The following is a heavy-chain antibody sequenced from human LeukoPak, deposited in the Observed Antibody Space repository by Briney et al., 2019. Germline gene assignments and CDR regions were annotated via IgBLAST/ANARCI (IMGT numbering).Heavy chain of an antibody. CDR1: GGSFSGYY. Sequence: SETLSLTCAVYGGSFSGYYWSWIRQPPGKGLEWIGEINHSGSTNYNPSLKSRVTISVDTSKNQFSLKLSSVTAADTAVYYCARRVFYDSSGKFDYWGQGTLVTVSS. CDR2: INHSGST. D-gene: IGHD3-22*01. V-gene: IGHV4-34*01. J-gene: IGHJ4*02. CDR3: ARRVFYDSSGKFDY.